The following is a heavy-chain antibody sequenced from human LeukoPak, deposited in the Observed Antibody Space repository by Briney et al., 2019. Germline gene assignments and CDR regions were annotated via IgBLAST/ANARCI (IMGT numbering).Heavy chain of an antibody. D-gene: IGHD1-26*01. CDR2: IYYSGST. V-gene: IGHV4-39*07. CDR1: GGSISSSSYY. J-gene: IGHJ3*02. Sequence: SETLSLTCTVSGGSISSSSYYWGWIRQPPGKGLEWIGSIYYSGSTYYNPSLKSRVTISVDRSKNQFSLKLSSVTAADTAVYYCAIVGATKQGAFDIWGQGTMVTVSS. CDR3: AIVGATKQGAFDI.